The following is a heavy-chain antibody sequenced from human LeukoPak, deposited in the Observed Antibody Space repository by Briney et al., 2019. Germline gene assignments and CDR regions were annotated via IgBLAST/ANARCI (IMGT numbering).Heavy chain of an antibody. J-gene: IGHJ4*02. Sequence: SETLSLTCTVSGGSISSGSYYWGWTRQPPGKGLEWIGSIYYSGSTYYNPSLKSRVTISVDTSKNQFSLKLSSVTAADTAVYYCAMNKGGNLDYWGQGTLVTVSS. V-gene: IGHV4-39*01. CDR2: IYYSGST. CDR1: GGSISSGSYY. CDR3: AMNKGGNLDY. D-gene: IGHD2-15*01.